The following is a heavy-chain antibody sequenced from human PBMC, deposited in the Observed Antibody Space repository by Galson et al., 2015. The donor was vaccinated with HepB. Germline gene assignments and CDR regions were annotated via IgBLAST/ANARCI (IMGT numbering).Heavy chain of an antibody. CDR2: IRSKAYGGTT. D-gene: IGHD3/OR15-3a*01. Sequence: SLRLSCAASGFTFSSYSMNWVRQAPGKGLEWVGFIRSKAYGGTTEYAASVKGRFTISRDDSKSIAYLQMNSLKTEDTAVYYCTRDWGRTGTYYYYYMDVWGKGTTVTVSS. V-gene: IGHV3-49*04. J-gene: IGHJ6*03. CDR1: GFTFSSYS. CDR3: TRDWGRTGTYYYYYMDV.